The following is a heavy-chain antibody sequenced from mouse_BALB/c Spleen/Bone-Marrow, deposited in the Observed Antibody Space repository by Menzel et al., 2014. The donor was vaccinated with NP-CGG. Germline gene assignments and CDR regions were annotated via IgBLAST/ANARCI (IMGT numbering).Heavy chain of an antibody. D-gene: IGHD1-2*01. J-gene: IGHJ2*01. CDR1: GFDFSGYW. CDR2: INPGSSTV. CDR3: AGLDYSGSLAT. Sequence: EVQLQESGGGLVQPGGSLILSCAASGFDFSGYWMSWARQAPGKGQEWIGEINPGSSTVNYTPSLKDKFIISRDNAKXRFTLKTTKVELKAPAFYSCAGLDYSGSLATGGQGPLSQSPQ. V-gene: IGHV4-2*02.